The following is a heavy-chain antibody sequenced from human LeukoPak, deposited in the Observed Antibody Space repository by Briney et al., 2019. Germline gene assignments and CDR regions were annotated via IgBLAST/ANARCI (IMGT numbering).Heavy chain of an antibody. CDR1: GYTFTIYA. Sequence: ASVKVSRMASGYTFTIYAMHGVRQAPGQRLEWMGWINAGNGNTKSSQKFQGRVTITRDTSASTAYMELRSLRSEDTAVYYCARGDCSSTSCYVGGWFDPWGQGTLVTVSS. CDR3: ARGDCSSTSCYVGGWFDP. D-gene: IGHD2-2*01. CDR2: INAGNGNT. J-gene: IGHJ5*02. V-gene: IGHV1-3*01.